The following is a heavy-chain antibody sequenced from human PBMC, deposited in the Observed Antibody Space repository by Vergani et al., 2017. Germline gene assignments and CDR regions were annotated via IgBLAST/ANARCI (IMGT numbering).Heavy chain of an antibody. CDR3: AXASYSSSWYFWFDP. CDR2: IYHSGST. J-gene: IGHJ5*02. D-gene: IGHD6-13*01. V-gene: IGHV4-30-2*01. CDR1: GGSISSGGYS. Sequence: QLQLQESGSGLVKPSQTLPLTCAVSGGSISSGGYSWSWIRQPPGKGLEWIGYIYHSGSTYYNPSLKSRVTISVDRSKNQFSLKLSSVTAADTAVYYCAXASYSSSWYFWFDPWGQGTLVTVSS.